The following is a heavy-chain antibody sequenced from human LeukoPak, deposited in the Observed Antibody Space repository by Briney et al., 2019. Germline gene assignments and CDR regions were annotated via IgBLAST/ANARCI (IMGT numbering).Heavy chain of an antibody. Sequence: ASVKVSCKAYGYTFTSYYMHWVRQAPGQGLEWMGIINPSGGSTSYAQKFQGRVTMTTDTSTSTAYMELRSLRSDDTAVYYCARDDDIVVVPAALSRTLDYWGQGTLVTVSS. CDR1: GYTFTSYY. CDR2: INPSGGST. D-gene: IGHD2-2*01. J-gene: IGHJ4*02. V-gene: IGHV1-46*01. CDR3: ARDDDIVVVPAALSRTLDY.